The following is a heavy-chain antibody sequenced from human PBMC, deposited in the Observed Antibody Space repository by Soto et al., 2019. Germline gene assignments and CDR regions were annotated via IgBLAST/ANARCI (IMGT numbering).Heavy chain of an antibody. CDR1: GFSLSTSGVG. CDR3: AHRLSECSGGSCYRYFDL. D-gene: IGHD2-15*01. Sequence: QITLKESGPPLVKPTQTLTLTCTFSGFSLSTSGVGVGWIRQPPGKALEWLALIYWNDDKHYSPSLKNRLTITKDTSRNQVVPTMTNMDPVDTATYYCAHRLSECSGGSCYRYFDLWGRGTLVTVSS. J-gene: IGHJ2*01. V-gene: IGHV2-5*01. CDR2: IYWNDDK.